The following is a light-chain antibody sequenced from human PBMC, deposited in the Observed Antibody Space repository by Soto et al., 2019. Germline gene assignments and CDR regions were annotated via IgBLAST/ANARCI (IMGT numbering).Light chain of an antibody. Sequence: EIVLTQSPGTLSLSPGERATLSCRASQTINNKYLAWYQQEPGQAPRLLIHGVSIRATGIPDRFSGSGSGTDFTLTISRLEPDVFAASYCELYSGAPWTFGQGT. CDR2: GVS. CDR3: ELYSGAPWT. V-gene: IGKV3-20*01. J-gene: IGKJ1*01. CDR1: QTINNKY.